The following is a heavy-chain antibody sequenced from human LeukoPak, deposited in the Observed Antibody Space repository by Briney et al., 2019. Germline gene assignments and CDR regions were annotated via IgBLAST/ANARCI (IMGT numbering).Heavy chain of an antibody. CDR3: ARGRYSSSWYLDY. V-gene: IGHV4-59*01. CDR1: GGSIKNYY. J-gene: IGHJ4*02. CDR2: IYYSGST. D-gene: IGHD6-13*01. Sequence: SETLSLTCTVSGGSIKNYYWSWIRQPPGKGLEWIGSIYYSGSTNYNPSLKSRVTISVDTSKNQFSLRLSSVTAADTAVYYCARGRYSSSWYLDYWGQGALVTVSS.